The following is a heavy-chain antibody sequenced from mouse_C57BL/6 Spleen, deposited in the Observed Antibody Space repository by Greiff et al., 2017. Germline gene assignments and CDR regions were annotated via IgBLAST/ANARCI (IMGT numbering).Heavy chain of an antibody. Sequence: QVQLQQSGPELVKPGASVKISCKASGYAFSSSWMNWVKQRPGKGLEWIGRIYPGDGDTNYNGKFKGKATLTADKSSSTAYMQLSSLTSEDSAVYFCANDYDEGFAYWGQGTLVTVSA. CDR2: IYPGDGDT. CDR1: GYAFSSSW. J-gene: IGHJ3*01. CDR3: ANDYDEGFAY. V-gene: IGHV1-82*01. D-gene: IGHD2-4*01.